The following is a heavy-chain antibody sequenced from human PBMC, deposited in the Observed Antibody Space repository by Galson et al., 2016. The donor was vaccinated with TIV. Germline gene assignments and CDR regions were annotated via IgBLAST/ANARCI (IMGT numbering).Heavy chain of an antibody. D-gene: IGHD3-22*01. CDR3: VRDRYYDARGYYYYYYGMDV. J-gene: IGHJ6*02. V-gene: IGHV3-53*01. Sequence: SLRLSCAASGFIVDDNYMTWIRQAPGKGLEWVSVIYGDGRTYYTDSVRGRFTISRDSPKNTLYLQMNSLRAEDTAVYYCVRDRYYDARGYYYYYYGMDVWGQGTTVTVSS. CDR1: GFIVDDNY. CDR2: IYGDGRT.